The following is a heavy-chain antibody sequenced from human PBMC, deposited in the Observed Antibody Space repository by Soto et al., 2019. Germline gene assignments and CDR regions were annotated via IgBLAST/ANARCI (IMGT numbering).Heavy chain of an antibody. V-gene: IGHV3-66*01. CDR2: IYSGGST. J-gene: IGHJ6*03. D-gene: IGHD3-3*01. Sequence: GGSLRLSCAASGFTVSSNYMSWVRQAPGKGLEWVSVIYSGGSTYYADSVKGRFTISRDNSKNTLYLQMNSLRAEDTAVYYCARGDYYDFWSGYTENYYYYYMDVWGKGTTVTVSS. CDR1: GFTVSSNY. CDR3: ARGDYYDFWSGYTENYYYYYMDV.